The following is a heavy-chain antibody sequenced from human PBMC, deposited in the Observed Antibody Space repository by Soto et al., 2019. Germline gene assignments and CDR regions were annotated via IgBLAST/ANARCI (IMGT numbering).Heavy chain of an antibody. D-gene: IGHD3-10*01. CDR3: ARGRASGSYYLLDY. CDR2: INPNSGNI. Sequence: ASVKVSCKASGDGFTTYDGNWVRQATGHGLEWMGWINPNSGNIGYAQRFQGRVTMTRDTAIRTAYMEVSSLRSDDTAVYYCARGRASGSYYLLDYWGQGTLVTVSS. CDR1: GDGFTTYD. J-gene: IGHJ4*02. V-gene: IGHV1-8*01.